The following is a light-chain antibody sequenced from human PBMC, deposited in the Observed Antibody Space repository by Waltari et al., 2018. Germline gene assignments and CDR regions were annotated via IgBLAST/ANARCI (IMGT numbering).Light chain of an antibody. CDR3: ATWDDGLSGVV. V-gene: IGLV1-44*01. CDR2: LNN. Sequence: QSVLTQPPSASGTPGQRVTISCSVSSSNIGSYPVTWSQPLPGTAPKPLIYLNNRRPSGVPDRFSGSKSGTSASLAISGLQSEDEALYYCATWDDGLSGVVFGGGTKVTVL. J-gene: IGLJ3*02. CDR1: SSNIGSYP.